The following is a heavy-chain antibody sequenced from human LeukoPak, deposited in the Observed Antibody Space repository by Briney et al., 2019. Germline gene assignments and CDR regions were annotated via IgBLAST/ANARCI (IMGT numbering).Heavy chain of an antibody. V-gene: IGHV1-2*02. J-gene: IGHJ3*02. CDR3: ARAAGVVGDTRRAFDI. CDR1: GYTFTGYY. D-gene: IGHD1-26*01. CDR2: INPNSGGT. Sequence: GASVKVSCKASGYTFTGYYMHWVRQAPAQGLEWMGWINPNSGGTNYAQKFQGRVTMTRDTSISTAYMELSRLRSDDTAVYYCARAAGVVGDTRRAFDIWGQGTMVTVSS.